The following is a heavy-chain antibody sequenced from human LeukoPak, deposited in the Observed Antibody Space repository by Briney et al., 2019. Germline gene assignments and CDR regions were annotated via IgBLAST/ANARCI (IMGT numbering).Heavy chain of an antibody. D-gene: IGHD4-17*01. Sequence: AASVKVSCKASGYTFTSYYMHWVRQAPGQGLEWMGIINPSGGSTSYAQKFQGRVTMTRDTSTSTVYMELSSLRSEDTAVYYCARDWGATVTTRADDYYGMDVWGQGTTVTVSS. CDR3: ARDWGATVTTRADDYYGMDV. J-gene: IGHJ6*02. CDR2: INPSGGST. CDR1: GYTFTSYY. V-gene: IGHV1-46*01.